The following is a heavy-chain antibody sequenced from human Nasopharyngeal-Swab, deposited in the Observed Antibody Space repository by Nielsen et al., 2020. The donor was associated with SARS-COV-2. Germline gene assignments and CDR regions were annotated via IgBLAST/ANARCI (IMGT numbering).Heavy chain of an antibody. Sequence: GSLRLSCADSGFTFSNYWMSWVRQPPGKGLEWIAEISHTGRTTYNWSLRSRLTLSVDKSLNQFSLRLTSVTAADTAFYYCARERGGDGYRYFDYWGQGALVIVSS. V-gene: IGHV4-4*02. CDR1: GFTFSNYW. CDR3: ARERGGDGYRYFDY. D-gene: IGHD2-21*02. J-gene: IGHJ4*02. CDR2: ISHTGRT.